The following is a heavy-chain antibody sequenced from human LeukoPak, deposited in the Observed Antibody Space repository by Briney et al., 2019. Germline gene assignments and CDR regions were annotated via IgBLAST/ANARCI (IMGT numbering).Heavy chain of an antibody. V-gene: IGHV1-24*01. Sequence: ASVNVSCKVSGYTLTELSMHWVRQAPGKGLEWMGGFDPEDGETIYAQTFQGRVTMTEHKPTDTPYMEMSSLRTEATAVFYCATNSQQLGVGAIRYWGQGTLGPVS. J-gene: IGHJ4*02. CDR1: GYTLTELS. CDR3: ATNSQQLGVGAIRY. D-gene: IGHD6-13*01. CDR2: FDPEDGET.